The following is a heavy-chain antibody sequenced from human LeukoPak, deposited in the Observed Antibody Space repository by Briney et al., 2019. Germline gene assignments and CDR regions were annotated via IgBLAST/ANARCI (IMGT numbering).Heavy chain of an antibody. CDR2: IREERGQE. CDR1: GLTVSNHW. V-gene: IGHV3-7*03. CDR3: ASLDTAKQPLANH. J-gene: IGHJ5*02. Sequence: GGSLRLSCVASGLTVSNHWMSWVRQAPGKGLEWAANIREERGQEYYVDSVKGRFTISKNSAENSLYLQMNTLRVEDTAMYYCASLDTAKQPLANHWGQGTLVTVSS. D-gene: IGHD5-18*01.